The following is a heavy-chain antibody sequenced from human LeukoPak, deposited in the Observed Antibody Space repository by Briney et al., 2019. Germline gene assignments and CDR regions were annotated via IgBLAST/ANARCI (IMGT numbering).Heavy chain of an antibody. D-gene: IGHD3-10*01. CDR1: GFTFSSYA. Sequence: GGSLRLSCAASGFTFSSYAMSWVRQAPGKGLEWASAISGSGGSTYYADSVKGRFTISRDNSKNTLYLQMNSLRAEDTAVYYCAKDPIGSTGFFDYWGQGTLVTVSS. J-gene: IGHJ4*02. CDR2: ISGSGGST. V-gene: IGHV3-23*01. CDR3: AKDPIGSTGFFDY.